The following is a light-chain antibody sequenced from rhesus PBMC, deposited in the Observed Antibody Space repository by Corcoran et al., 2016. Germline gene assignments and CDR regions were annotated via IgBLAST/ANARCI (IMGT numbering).Light chain of an antibody. CDR3: QHGYGTPWT. V-gene: IGKV1-74*01. CDR2: KAS. CDR1: ENVNNY. J-gene: IGKJ1*01. Sequence: DIQMTQSPSSLSASVGDRVTITCRASENVNNYLNWYQQTPGKAPKLLIYKASTVQRGVPSRFSGSGSGTDYTITISSLQPEDVATYYCQHGYGTPWTFGQGTKVGIK.